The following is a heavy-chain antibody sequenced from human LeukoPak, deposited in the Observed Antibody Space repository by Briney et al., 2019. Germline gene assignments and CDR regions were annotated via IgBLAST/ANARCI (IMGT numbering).Heavy chain of an antibody. Sequence: ASVKVSCKASGYTFTGYYMHWVRQATGQGLEWMGWMNPNSGDTAYAQKFQGRVAMTRDTSIGTAYMELSSLTSEDTAVYYCARGLGDYYDTSGYYYAVPAHWGQGTLVTVSS. V-gene: IGHV1-8*02. J-gene: IGHJ4*02. CDR3: ARGLGDYYDTSGYYYAVPAH. CDR1: GYTFTGYY. CDR2: MNPNSGDT. D-gene: IGHD3-22*01.